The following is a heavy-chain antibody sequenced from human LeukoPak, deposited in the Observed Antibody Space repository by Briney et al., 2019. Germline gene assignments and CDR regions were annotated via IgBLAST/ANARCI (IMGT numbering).Heavy chain of an antibody. CDR2: IYYSGST. Sequence: PSETLSLTCTVSGGSISSYYWSWIRQPPGKGLEWIGYIYYSGSTNYSPSLKSRVTISVDTPKNQFSLRLSSVTAADTAVYYCARVRYFDWPAEYYFDYWGQGTLVTVSS. D-gene: IGHD3-9*01. CDR1: GGSISSYY. CDR3: ARVRYFDWPAEYYFDY. V-gene: IGHV4-59*01. J-gene: IGHJ4*02.